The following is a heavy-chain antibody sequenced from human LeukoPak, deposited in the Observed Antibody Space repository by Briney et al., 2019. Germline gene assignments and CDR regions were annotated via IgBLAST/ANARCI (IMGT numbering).Heavy chain of an antibody. CDR1: GYSFPSYG. CDR2: ISTYNGNT. V-gene: IGHV1-18*01. Sequence: ASVKVSCKASGYSFPSYGISWVRQAPGQGLEWMGRISTYNGNTNYAQKLQGRVTMTTHTSTSTAYMELRSLRSDDTAVYYCARVGKDHNILTGYFYWGQGTLVTVSS. J-gene: IGHJ4*02. D-gene: IGHD3-9*01. CDR3: ARVGKDHNILTGYFY.